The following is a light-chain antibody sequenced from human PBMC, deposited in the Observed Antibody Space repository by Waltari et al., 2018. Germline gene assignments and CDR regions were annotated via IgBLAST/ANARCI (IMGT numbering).Light chain of an antibody. CDR3: QQYFSAPWT. J-gene: IGKJ1*01. Sequence: DLVMTQSPDSLAVSLGEKATINCKSSQSVFHSSYNKNYLAWYQQKPGQPPNLLIYWASTRESGVPDRFSGSESGTDFTLTISSLQAEDVAVYYCQQYFSAPWTFGQGTRVEIK. V-gene: IGKV4-1*01. CDR1: QSVFHSSYNKNY. CDR2: WAS.